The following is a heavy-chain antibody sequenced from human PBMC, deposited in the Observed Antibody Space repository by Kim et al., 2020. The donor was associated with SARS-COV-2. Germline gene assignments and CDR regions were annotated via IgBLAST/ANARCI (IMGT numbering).Heavy chain of an antibody. D-gene: IGHD2-8*02. CDR3: ASLTTGLWVALWDSFAYYYGMDV. Sequence: GGSLRLSCAASGFTFSSYGMHWVRQAPGKGLEWVAVISYDGSNKYYADSVKGRFTISRDNSKNTLYLQMNSLRAEDTAVYYCASLTTGLWVALWDSFAYYYGMDVWGQGTTVTVSS. J-gene: IGHJ6*02. CDR1: GFTFSSYG. CDR2: ISYDGSNK. V-gene: IGHV3-30*03.